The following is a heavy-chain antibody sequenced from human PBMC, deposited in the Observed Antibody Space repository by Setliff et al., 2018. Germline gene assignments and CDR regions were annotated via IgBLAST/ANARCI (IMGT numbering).Heavy chain of an antibody. J-gene: IGHJ6*03. Sequence: GGSLRFSCAASGFTFSTAWMNWVRQAPGKGLEWVGRIKGKNDGLATDYAAPVKGRFTISRDDSKNTLYLQMNSLKTEDTAVYYCTTSISEDYDYGENEGVYYYYYYMDVWGKGTTVTVSS. CDR3: TTSISEDYDYGENEGVYYYYYYMDV. CDR2: IKGKNDGLAT. D-gene: IGHD4-17*01. V-gene: IGHV3-15*07. CDR1: GFTFSTAW.